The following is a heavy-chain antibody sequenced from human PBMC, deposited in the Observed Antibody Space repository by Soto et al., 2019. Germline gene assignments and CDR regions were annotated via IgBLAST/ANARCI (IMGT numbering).Heavy chain of an antibody. CDR3: AKDLGYGSGSYLLDY. CDR1: GFTFDDYA. Sequence: EVQLVESGGGLVQPGRSQRLSCAASGFTFDDYAMHWVRQAPGKGLEWVSGISWNSGSIGYADSVKGRFTISRDNAKNSLYLQMNSLRAEDTALYYCAKDLGYGSGSYLLDYWGQGTLVTVSS. CDR2: ISWNSGSI. D-gene: IGHD3-10*01. V-gene: IGHV3-9*01. J-gene: IGHJ4*02.